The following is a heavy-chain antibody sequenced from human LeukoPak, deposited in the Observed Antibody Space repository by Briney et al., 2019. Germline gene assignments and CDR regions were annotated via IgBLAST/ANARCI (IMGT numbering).Heavy chain of an antibody. Sequence: PGGSLRLSCVASGFTFSDYYMSWIRQAPGKGLEWVSYISSSSDYTNYADSVRGRFTISRDNAKNSLYLQMNSLRAEDTAVYYCARVWGLAVAGGEIEYWGQGTLVTVSS. CDR2: ISSSSDYT. CDR1: GFTFSDYY. V-gene: IGHV3-11*06. CDR3: ARVWGLAVAGGEIEY. J-gene: IGHJ4*02. D-gene: IGHD6-13*01.